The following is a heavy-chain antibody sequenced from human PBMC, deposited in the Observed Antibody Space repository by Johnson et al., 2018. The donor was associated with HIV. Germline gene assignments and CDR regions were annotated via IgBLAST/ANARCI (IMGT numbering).Heavy chain of an antibody. Sequence: LSCAASGFTFSSYAMHWVRQAPGKGLEWVSAISGSGGSTYYADSVKGRFTISRDNSNNTLYLQMNSLRAEDTAVYYCAREESIVVVIAIQAFDIWGQGTMVTVSS. CDR3: AREESIVVVIAIQAFDI. V-gene: IGHV3-23*01. J-gene: IGHJ3*02. CDR2: ISGSGGST. D-gene: IGHD2-21*01. CDR1: GFTFSSYA.